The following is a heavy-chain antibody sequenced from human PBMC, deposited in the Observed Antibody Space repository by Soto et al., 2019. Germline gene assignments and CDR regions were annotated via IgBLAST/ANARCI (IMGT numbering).Heavy chain of an antibody. J-gene: IGHJ4*02. CDR1: GFTFSIYS. CDR2: IMHGSSHI. CDR3: AKDAPPIKIVVVVAALEY. Sequence: GESLKISCAASGFTFSIYSMNWVRQAPGKGLEWVSYIMHGSSHIFYADSVKGRFTISRDNSKNSLYLQMNSLRAEDTAVYYCAKDAPPIKIVVVVAALEYWGQGTLVTVSS. D-gene: IGHD2-15*01. V-gene: IGHV3-48*01.